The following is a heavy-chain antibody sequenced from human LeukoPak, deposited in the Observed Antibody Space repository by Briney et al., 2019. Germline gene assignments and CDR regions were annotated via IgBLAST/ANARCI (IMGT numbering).Heavy chain of an antibody. CDR3: ARDQASGREPSTFDY. CDR2: INPSGGST. J-gene: IGHJ4*02. CDR1: GYTFTGYY. Sequence: ASVKVACKASGYTFTGYYMHWVRQAPGQGLEWMGIINPSGGSTSYAQKFQGRVTMTRDTSTSTVYMELSSLRSEDTAVYYCARDQASGREPSTFDYWGQGTLVTVSS. V-gene: IGHV1-46*01. D-gene: IGHD3-10*01.